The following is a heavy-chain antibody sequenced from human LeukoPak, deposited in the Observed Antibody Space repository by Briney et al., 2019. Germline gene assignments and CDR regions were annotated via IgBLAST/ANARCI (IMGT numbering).Heavy chain of an antibody. D-gene: IGHD2-2*02. Sequence: ASVKVSCKASGYTFTSYAMHCVRQAPGQRLEWMGWINAGNGNTKYSQKFQGRVTMTRDTSISTAYMELSRLRSDDTAVYYCAREFARYCSSTSCYSSAYWGQGTLVTVSS. CDR2: INAGNGNT. J-gene: IGHJ4*02. CDR3: AREFARYCSSTSCYSSAY. CDR1: GYTFTSYA. V-gene: IGHV1-3*01.